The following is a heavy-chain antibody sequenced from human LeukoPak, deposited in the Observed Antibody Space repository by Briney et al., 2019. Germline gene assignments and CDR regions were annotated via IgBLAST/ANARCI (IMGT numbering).Heavy chain of an antibody. Sequence: PSETLSLTCTVSGGSISSYYWSWIRQPAGKGLEWIGRIYTSGGTNYNPSLKSRVTMSVDTSKNQFSLKLSSVTAADTAVYYCAREDPEWELPDPGAFDIWGQGTMVTVSS. D-gene: IGHD1-26*01. J-gene: IGHJ3*02. CDR2: IYTSGGT. CDR1: GGSISSYY. CDR3: AREDPEWELPDPGAFDI. V-gene: IGHV4-4*07.